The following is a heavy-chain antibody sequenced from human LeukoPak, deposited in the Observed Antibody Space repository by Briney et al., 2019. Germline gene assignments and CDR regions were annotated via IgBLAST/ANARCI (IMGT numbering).Heavy chain of an antibody. CDR3: ARHPHCSSTSCYPIIENGENYYGTDV. CDR1: GGTFSSYA. CDR2: IIPIFGIA. Sequence: SVKVSCKASGGTFSSYAISWVRQAPGQGLEWMGRIIPIFGIANYAQKFQGRVTITADKSTSTAYMELSSLRSEDTAVYYCARHPHCSSTSCYPIIENGENYYGTDVWGQGTTVTVSS. J-gene: IGHJ6*02. V-gene: IGHV1-69*04. D-gene: IGHD2-2*01.